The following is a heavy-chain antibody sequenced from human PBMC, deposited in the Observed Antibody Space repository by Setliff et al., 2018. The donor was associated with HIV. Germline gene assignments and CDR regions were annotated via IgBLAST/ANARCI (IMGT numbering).Heavy chain of an antibody. CDR3: ARAGSYGWDY. CDR2: IYHSGST. D-gene: IGHD5-18*01. Sequence: SETLSLTCAVSGYSISSGYYWGWIRQPPGKGLEWIGSIYHSGSTYYNPSLKSRVTISVDTSKNQVSLKLSSVTAADTAVYYCARAGSYGWDYWGQGTLVTVSS. J-gene: IGHJ4*02. CDR1: GYSISSGYY. V-gene: IGHV4-38-2*01.